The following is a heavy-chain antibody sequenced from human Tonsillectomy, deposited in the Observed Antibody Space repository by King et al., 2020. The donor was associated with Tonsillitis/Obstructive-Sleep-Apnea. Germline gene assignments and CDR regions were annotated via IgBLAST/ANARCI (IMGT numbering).Heavy chain of an antibody. D-gene: IGHD2-2*01. CDR3: ARDAGYCSSTSCYEASFDY. CDR1: GFTFSSYS. J-gene: IGHJ4*02. CDR2: ISSSSSTI. Sequence: VQLVESGGGLVQPGGSLRLSCAASGFTFSSYSMNWVRQAPGKGLEWVSYISSSSSTIYYADSVKGRFTISRDNAKNSLYLQMNSLRDEDTAVYYCARDAGYCSSTSCYEASFDYWGQGTLVTVSS. V-gene: IGHV3-48*02.